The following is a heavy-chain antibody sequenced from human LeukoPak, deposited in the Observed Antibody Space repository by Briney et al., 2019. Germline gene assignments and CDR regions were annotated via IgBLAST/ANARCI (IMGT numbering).Heavy chain of an antibody. CDR3: ARVWRGNYYDY. J-gene: IGHJ4*02. CDR2: ISTGDST. CDR1: GFTYSNYA. D-gene: IGHD1-1*01. Sequence: GGSLRLSCAASGFTYSNYAMSWVRQAPGKGLEWISSISTGDSTYYADSVKGRFTISRDNSKNTLYLQMNSLRAEDTAIYYCARVWRGNYYDYWGQGTLVAVSS. V-gene: IGHV3-23*01.